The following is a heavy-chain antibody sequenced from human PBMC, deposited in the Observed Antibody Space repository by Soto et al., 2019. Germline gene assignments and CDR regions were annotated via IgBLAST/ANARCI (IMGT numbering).Heavy chain of an antibody. CDR2: ISSDVVNY. V-gene: IGHV3-30-3*01. J-gene: IGHJ4*02. CDR1: GFTFSSFA. Sequence: QVQLVESGGGVVQPGRSLRLSCAASGFTFSSFAMHWVRQAPGKGLEWLAVISSDVVNYYYAESVKGRFTISRDNSKNTLYLQRNSLKNEDTAVYYCARGGAWTPEGMGYWGQGTLVTVSS. CDR3: ARGGAWTPEGMGY. D-gene: IGHD2-15*01.